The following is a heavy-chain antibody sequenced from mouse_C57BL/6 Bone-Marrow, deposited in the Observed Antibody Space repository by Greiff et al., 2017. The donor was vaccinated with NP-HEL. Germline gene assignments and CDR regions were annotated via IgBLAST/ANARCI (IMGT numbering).Heavy chain of an antibody. CDR3: ARELRFAY. CDR1: GFTFSSYA. D-gene: IGHD1-1*01. Sequence: DVQLVESGGGLVKPGGSLKLSCAASGFTFSSYAMSWVRQTPEKRLEWVATISDGGSYTYYPDNVKGRFTISRDNAKNNLYLQMSHLKSEDTAMYYCARELRFAYWGQGTLVTVSA. CDR2: ISDGGSYT. J-gene: IGHJ3*01. V-gene: IGHV5-4*01.